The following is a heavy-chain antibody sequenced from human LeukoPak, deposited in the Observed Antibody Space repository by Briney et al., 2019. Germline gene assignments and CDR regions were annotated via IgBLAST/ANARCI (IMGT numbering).Heavy chain of an antibody. Sequence: PGGSLRLSCAASGFTFRSYAMHWVRQAPGKGLEYVSVIGSNGGSTYYANSVKGRFTISRDNSKNALYLQMGSLRVEDTAMYYCARDGSLYSAGSCDRGPYDYWGQGTLVTVSS. J-gene: IGHJ4*02. V-gene: IGHV3-64*01. CDR3: ARDGSLYSAGSCDRGPYDY. CDR2: IGSNGGST. D-gene: IGHD2-15*01. CDR1: GFTFRSYA.